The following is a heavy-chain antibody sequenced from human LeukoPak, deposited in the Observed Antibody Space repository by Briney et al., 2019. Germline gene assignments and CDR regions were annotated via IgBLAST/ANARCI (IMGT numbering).Heavy chain of an antibody. D-gene: IGHD3-22*01. CDR2: ISSSSSYI. CDR1: GFTFSSYS. Sequence: GGSLRLSCAASGFTFSSYSMNWVRQAPGKGLEWVSSISSSSSYIYYADSVKGRFTISRDNAKNSLYLQMNSLRAEDTAVYYCARDLPGYYDSSGYEVYGYWGQGTLATVSS. V-gene: IGHV3-21*01. CDR3: ARDLPGYYDSSGYEVYGY. J-gene: IGHJ4*02.